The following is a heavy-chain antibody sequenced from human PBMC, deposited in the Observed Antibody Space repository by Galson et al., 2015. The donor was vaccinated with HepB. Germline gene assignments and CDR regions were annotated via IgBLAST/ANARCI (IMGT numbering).Heavy chain of an antibody. CDR1: GFTFSSYA. D-gene: IGHD5-18*01. J-gene: IGHJ4*02. V-gene: IGHV3-23*01. CDR2: ISGSGGST. CDR3: AKALGIQLWLEAGIDY. Sequence: SLRLSCAASGFTFSSYAMSWVRQAPGKGLEWVSAISGSGGSTYYADSVKGRFTISRDNSKNTLYLQMNSLRAEDTAVYYCAKALGIQLWLEAGIDYWGQGTLVTVSS.